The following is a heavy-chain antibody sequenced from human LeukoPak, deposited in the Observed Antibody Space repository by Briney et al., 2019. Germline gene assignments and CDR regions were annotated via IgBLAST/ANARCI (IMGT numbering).Heavy chain of an antibody. V-gene: IGHV4-39*01. CDR2: IYYSGST. J-gene: IGHJ4*02. Sequence: RTSETLSLTCTVSGGSISSSSYYWGWIRQPPGKGLEWIGIIYYSGSTYYNPSLKSRVTISVDTSKNQFSLKLSSVTAADTAVYYCARRRYCSSTSCYSFDYWGQGTLVTVSS. D-gene: IGHD2-2*01. CDR1: GGSISSSSYY. CDR3: ARRRYCSSTSCYSFDY.